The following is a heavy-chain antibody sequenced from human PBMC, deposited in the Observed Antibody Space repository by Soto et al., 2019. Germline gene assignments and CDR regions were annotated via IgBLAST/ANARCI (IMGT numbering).Heavy chain of an antibody. CDR3: AKRTSGTTWGESDY. Sequence: QVHVVQSGAEVKKPGDSVKVSCKTSGYIFSDYGINWVRQAPGQGLEWMGWISTYSGNANLAQKLQGRVTMTTDTSTNTAYMELRSLKSDATAVYYCAKRTSGTTWGESDYWGQGTLVTVSS. V-gene: IGHV1-18*04. CDR1: GYIFSDYG. D-gene: IGHD3-10*01. CDR2: ISTYSGNA. J-gene: IGHJ4*02.